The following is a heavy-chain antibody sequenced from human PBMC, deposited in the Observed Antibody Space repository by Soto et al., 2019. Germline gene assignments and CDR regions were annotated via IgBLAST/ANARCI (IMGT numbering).Heavy chain of an antibody. D-gene: IGHD3-10*01. J-gene: IGHJ4*02. CDR3: ARSGSVLLWFGELLNLDY. V-gene: IGHV1-2*04. Sequence: ASVKVSCKASGYTFTGYYMHWVRQAPGQGLEWMGWINPNSGGTNYAQKFQGWVTMTRDTSISTAYMGLSRLRSDDTAVYYCARSGSVLLWFGELLNLDYWGQGTLVTVSS. CDR1: GYTFTGYY. CDR2: INPNSGGT.